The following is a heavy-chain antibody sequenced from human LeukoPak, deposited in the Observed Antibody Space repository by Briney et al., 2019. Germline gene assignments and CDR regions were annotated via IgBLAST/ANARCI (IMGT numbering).Heavy chain of an antibody. J-gene: IGHJ4*02. D-gene: IGHD3-16*01. V-gene: IGHV4-38-2*02. Sequence: SETLSLTCTVSGYSISSGCYWGWIRQPPGKGLEWIGSIYHSGSTCYNPSLKSRVTISVDTSKNQFSLKLSSVTAADTAVYYCARVQGARGDYWGQGTLVTVSS. CDR1: GYSISSGCY. CDR2: IYHSGST. CDR3: ARVQGARGDY.